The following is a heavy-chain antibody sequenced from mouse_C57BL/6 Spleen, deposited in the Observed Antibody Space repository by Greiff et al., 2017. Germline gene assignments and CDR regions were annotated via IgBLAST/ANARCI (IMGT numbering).Heavy chain of an antibody. CDR1: GFTFSSYA. V-gene: IGHV5-4*01. J-gene: IGHJ4*01. CDR2: ISDGGSYT. D-gene: IGHD1-1*01. CDR3: ARDNYGSRYYYAMDY. Sequence: EVKLMESGGGLVKPGGSLKLSCAASGFTFSSYAMSWVRQTPEKRLEWVATISDGGSYTYYPDNVKGRFTISRDNAKNNLYLQMSHLKSEDTAMYYCARDNYGSRYYYAMDYWGQGTSVTVSS.